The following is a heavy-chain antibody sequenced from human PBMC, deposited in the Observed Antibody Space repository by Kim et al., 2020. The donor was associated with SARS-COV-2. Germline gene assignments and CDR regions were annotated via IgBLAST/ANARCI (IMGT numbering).Heavy chain of an antibody. CDR2: INPNSGGT. CDR1: GYTFTGYY. V-gene: IGHV1-2*06. J-gene: IGHJ4*02. CDR3: ARDAFRDIVVVPAAIVD. D-gene: IGHD2-2*02. Sequence: ASVKVSCKASGYTFTGYYMHWVRQAPGQGLEWMGRINPNSGGTNYAQKFQGRVTMTRDTSISTAYMELSRLRSDDTAVYYCARDAFRDIVVVPAAIVDWGQGTLVTVSS.